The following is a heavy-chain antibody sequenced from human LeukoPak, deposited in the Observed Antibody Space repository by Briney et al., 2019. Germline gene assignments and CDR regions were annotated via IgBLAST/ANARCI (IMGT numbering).Heavy chain of an antibody. CDR3: ARGPVAAAALDYYYYMDV. Sequence: GASVKVSCKASGYTFTSYDINWVRQATGQGLEWMGWMNPNSGNTGYAQKFQGRVTMTRNTSISIAYMELSSLRSEDTAVYYCARGPVAAAALDYYYYMDVWGKGTTVTVSS. CDR2: MNPNSGNT. D-gene: IGHD6-13*01. V-gene: IGHV1-8*01. CDR1: GYTFTSYD. J-gene: IGHJ6*03.